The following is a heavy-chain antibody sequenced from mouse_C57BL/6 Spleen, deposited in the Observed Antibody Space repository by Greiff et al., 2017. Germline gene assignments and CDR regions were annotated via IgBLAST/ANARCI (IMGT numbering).Heavy chain of an antibody. D-gene: IGHD2-12*01. V-gene: IGHV1-76*01. Sequence: QVQLQQPGAELVRPGASVTLSCKASGYPFTDYYINWVKQRPGQGLAWIARIYPGSGNTYYNQKFKGKATLTSKKSSSTAYKQLSSLTSEDSAVYSWARYSLDGSYVNYWAKAPLSQSPQ. CDR2: IYPGSGNT. CDR3: ARYSLDGSYVNY. J-gene: IGHJ2*01. CDR1: GYPFTDYY.